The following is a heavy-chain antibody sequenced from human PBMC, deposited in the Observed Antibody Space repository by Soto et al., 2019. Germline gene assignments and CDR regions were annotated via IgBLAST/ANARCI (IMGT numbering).Heavy chain of an antibody. D-gene: IGHD2-2*01. J-gene: IGHJ3*01. V-gene: IGHV3-74*01. CDR1: GFTFSNFW. CDR2: INGDGSST. Sequence: HPGGSLRLSCAASGFTFSNFWMHWVRQAPGKGPVWVSRINGDGSSTSHADSVKGRFTISRDNAENTLFLQMSGLRAEDTAVYYCARAQLLPDDAFDAWGRGTVVTVSS. CDR3: ARAQLLPDDAFDA.